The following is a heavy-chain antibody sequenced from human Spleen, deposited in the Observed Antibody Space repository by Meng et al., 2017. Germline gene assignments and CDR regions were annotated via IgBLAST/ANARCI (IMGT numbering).Heavy chain of an antibody. D-gene: IGHD2-8*02. CDR3: AREGSTGALAL. CDR2: INPNSGDT. CDR1: GYTFTAYY. J-gene: IGHJ2*01. V-gene: IGHV1-2*06. Sequence: ASVKVSCKASGYTFTAYYIHWVRQAPGQGLEWMGHINPNSGDTLYAQKFQGRVSMTGDTSISTAYVELSGLRSEDTAVYYCAREGSTGALALWGRGTLVTVSS.